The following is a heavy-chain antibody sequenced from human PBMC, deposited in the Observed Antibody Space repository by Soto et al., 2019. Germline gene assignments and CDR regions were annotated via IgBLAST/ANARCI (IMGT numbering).Heavy chain of an antibody. J-gene: IGHJ4*02. D-gene: IGHD4-17*01. Sequence: EVQLLESGGGLVQPGGSLRLSCAASGFTFSTFAMSWVRQAPGKGLEWVSGFSGSGGTTYHADSVKGRFTMSRDNSKNTLCLQMNSLRAEDTAVYYCARAMSPYGDYLLFAYWGQGTLVTVSS. CDR3: ARAMSPYGDYLLFAY. CDR1: GFTFSTFA. V-gene: IGHV3-23*01. CDR2: FSGSGGTT.